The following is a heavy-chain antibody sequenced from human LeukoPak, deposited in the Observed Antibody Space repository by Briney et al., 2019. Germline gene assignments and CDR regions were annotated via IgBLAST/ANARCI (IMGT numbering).Heavy chain of an antibody. J-gene: IGHJ6*02. Sequence: GESLKISCKGSGYSFTSYWIGWVRQMPGKGLEWMGIIYPGDSDTRYSPSFQGQVTISADKSIITAYLEWGTRKAPGPAMYYCAGRSYYGWGSGSGMDVWGQGTTVTVS. D-gene: IGHD3-10*01. CDR2: IYPGDSDT. CDR1: GYSFTSYW. V-gene: IGHV5-51*01. CDR3: AGRSYYGWGSGSGMDV.